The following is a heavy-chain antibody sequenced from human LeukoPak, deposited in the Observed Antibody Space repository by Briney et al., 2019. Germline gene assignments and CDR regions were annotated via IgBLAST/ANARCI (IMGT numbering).Heavy chain of an antibody. CDR1: GDSFSSNSAA. V-gene: IGHV6-1*01. D-gene: IGHD2-21*02. J-gene: IGHJ5*02. CDR2: TYYRSKLYN. Sequence: SQTLSLTCAISGDSFSSNSAAWNWLRQSPSRGLEWLGSTYYRSKLYNDYAVSVKSRITINPDTSKNQFSLQLNSVTPEDTAVYYCARSFVVVVTAPRFDPWGQGTLVTVSS. CDR3: ARSFVVVVTAPRFDP.